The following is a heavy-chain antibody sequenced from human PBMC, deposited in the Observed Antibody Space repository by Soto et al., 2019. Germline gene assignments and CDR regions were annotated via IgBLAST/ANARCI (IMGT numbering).Heavy chain of an antibody. CDR2: ISAYNGNT. Sequence: ASVKVSCKASGYTFTSYGISWVRQAPGQGLEWMGWISAYNGNTNYAQKLQGRVTMTTDTSTSTAYMELRSLRSDDTAVYYCARVEGGYYDSSGYSLDYWGQGTLVTVSS. CDR1: GYTFTSYG. J-gene: IGHJ4*02. D-gene: IGHD3-22*01. CDR3: ARVEGGYYDSSGYSLDY. V-gene: IGHV1-18*04.